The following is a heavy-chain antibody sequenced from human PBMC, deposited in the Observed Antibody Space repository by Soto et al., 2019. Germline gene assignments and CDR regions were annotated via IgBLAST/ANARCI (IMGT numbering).Heavy chain of an antibody. V-gene: IGHV4-39*01. CDR3: ARHPGYAVPTVYATHYFNY. Sequence: QLQLQESGPGLVKPSETLSLTCTVSGDSISSNNYYCGWIRQPPGKGLEWIGSIYYSGSTYYNPSLMTQVTMSVDTSKSQFSLKLSSVTAADTAVYYGARHPGYAVPTVYATHYFNYWGQGILVTVSA. J-gene: IGHJ4*02. D-gene: IGHD2-8*01. CDR2: IYYSGST. CDR1: GDSISSNNYY.